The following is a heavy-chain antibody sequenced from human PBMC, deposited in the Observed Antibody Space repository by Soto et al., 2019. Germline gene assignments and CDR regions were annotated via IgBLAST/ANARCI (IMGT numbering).Heavy chain of an antibody. V-gene: IGHV3-23*01. CDR3: ASDYYGMDV. CDR1: GVNCISYS. J-gene: IGHJ6*02. Sequence: VSLRVSCGAAGVNCISYSRSCVRQAPGKGLEWVSAISGSGGSTNYADSVKGRFTISRDNSKNTLYLQMNSLRAEDTAVYYCASDYYGMDVWGQGTTVTVSS. CDR2: ISGSGGST.